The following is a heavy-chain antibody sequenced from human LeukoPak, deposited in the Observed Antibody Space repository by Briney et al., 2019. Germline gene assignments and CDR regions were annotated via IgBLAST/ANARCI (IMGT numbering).Heavy chain of an antibody. V-gene: IGHV3-7*05. CDR2: IKQDGSEK. D-gene: IGHD4-11*01. Sequence: SGGSLRLSCAASGFTFSSSWMSWVRQAPGKGLEWVANIKQDGSEKYYVDSVKGRFTISRDNAKNSLYLQMNSLRVEDTAVYYCARSRLQSDYWGQGTLVTVSS. CDR1: GFTFSSSW. CDR3: ARSRLQSDY. J-gene: IGHJ4*02.